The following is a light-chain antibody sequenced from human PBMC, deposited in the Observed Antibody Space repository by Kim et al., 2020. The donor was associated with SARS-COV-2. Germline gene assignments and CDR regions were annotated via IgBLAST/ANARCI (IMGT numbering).Light chain of an antibody. CDR2: AVS. V-gene: IGKV1-13*02. J-gene: IGKJ2*01. Sequence: GDRVTITCRASQGISSALAWYQQKPGKAPKLLIYAVSSLESGVPSRFSGSGSGTDFTLTISSLQLEDFATYYCQQFNTYPLFGQGTKLEI. CDR3: QQFNTYPL. CDR1: QGISSA.